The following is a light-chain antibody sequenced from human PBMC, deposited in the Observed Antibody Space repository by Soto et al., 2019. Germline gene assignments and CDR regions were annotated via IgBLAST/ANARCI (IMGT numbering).Light chain of an antibody. Sequence: QSVLTQPASVSGSPGQSITISCTGTSSTVGGFNVVSWYQQHPGKAPKVIIYEGIKRPSGVSNRFSGSNSGSTASLTISGLQAEDEADYYCCSYVGATTYVFGTGTKLTVI. CDR1: SSTVGGFNV. CDR2: EGI. CDR3: CSYVGATTYV. V-gene: IGLV2-23*01. J-gene: IGLJ1*01.